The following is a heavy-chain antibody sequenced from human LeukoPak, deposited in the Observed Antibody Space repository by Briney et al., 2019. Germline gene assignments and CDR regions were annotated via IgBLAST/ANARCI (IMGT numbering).Heavy chain of an antibody. D-gene: IGHD1-26*01. CDR2: ISGSGGST. Sequence: GGALRLSCAASGFTFSSYAMSWVRQAPGKGLDWVSAISGSGGSTYYADSVKGRFTISRDNSKNTLYLQMNSLRAEDTAVYYCAKARQKSIVPFDYWGQGTLVTVSS. V-gene: IGHV3-23*01. CDR3: AKARQKSIVPFDY. J-gene: IGHJ4*02. CDR1: GFTFSSYA.